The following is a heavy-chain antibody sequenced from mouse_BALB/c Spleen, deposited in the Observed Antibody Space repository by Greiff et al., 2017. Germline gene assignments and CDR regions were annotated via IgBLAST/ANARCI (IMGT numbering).Heavy chain of an antibody. J-gene: IGHJ3*01. V-gene: IGHV2-3*01. Sequence: VKLMESGPGLVAPSQSLSITCTVSGISFTSYGVSWVRQPPGKGLEWLGVIWGDGSTNYHSVLISRLSISKDNSKSQVFLKLNSLQTDDTATYYCALYRSWFPYWGQGTLVTVSA. CDR1: GISFTSYG. D-gene: IGHD2-14*01. CDR2: IWGDGST. CDR3: ALYRSWFPY.